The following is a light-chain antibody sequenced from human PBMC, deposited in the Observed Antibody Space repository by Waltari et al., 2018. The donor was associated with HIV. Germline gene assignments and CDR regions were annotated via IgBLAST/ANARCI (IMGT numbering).Light chain of an antibody. J-gene: IGLJ2*01. CDR3: SSYTSSSTLVV. V-gene: IGLV2-14*01. CDR1: NSDVGGYNY. Sequence: QSALTQPASVSGSPGQSITISCTGTNSDVGGYNYVSWYQQHPGKAPKLMIYEVSTLPSGFANRFSGSKSGNTSSLTISGLQAEDEADYYCSSYTSSSTLVVFGGGTKLTVL. CDR2: EVS.